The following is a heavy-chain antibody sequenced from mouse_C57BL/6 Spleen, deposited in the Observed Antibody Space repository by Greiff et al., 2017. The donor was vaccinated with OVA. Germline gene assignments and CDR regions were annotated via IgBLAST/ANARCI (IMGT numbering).Heavy chain of an antibody. CDR3: APFITTVGYWYFDV. V-gene: IGHV14-3*01. D-gene: IGHD1-1*01. CDR2: IDPANGNT. Sequence: KQSVAELVRPGASVQLSCTASGFNIKNTYMHWVKQRPEQGLEWIGRIDPANGNTKYAPKFQGKATITADTSSNTAYLQLSSLTSEDTAIYYCAPFITTVGYWYFDVWGTGTTVTVSS. CDR1: GFNIKNTY. J-gene: IGHJ1*03.